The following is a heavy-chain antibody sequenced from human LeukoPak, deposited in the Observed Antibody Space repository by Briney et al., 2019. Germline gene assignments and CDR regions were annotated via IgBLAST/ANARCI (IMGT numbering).Heavy chain of an antibody. D-gene: IGHD2-2*03. CDR3: ARRDGWDYYYFMDV. J-gene: IGHJ6*03. Sequence: GGSLRLSCAASGFTFSSYSMNWVRQAPGEGLEWVSYISSFSDTIYYADSVKGRFSISRDNAKNSLYLQMNSLRAEDTAVYYCARRDGWDYYYFMDVWGKGTTVTVSS. CDR1: GFTFSSYS. V-gene: IGHV3-48*01. CDR2: ISSFSDTI.